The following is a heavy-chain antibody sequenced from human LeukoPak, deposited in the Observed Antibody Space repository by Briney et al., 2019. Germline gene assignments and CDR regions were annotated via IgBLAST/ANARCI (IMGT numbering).Heavy chain of an antibody. Sequence: GGSLRLSCAASGFTLSSYWMSWVRQAPGKGLEWVANIKQDGSEKYYVDSVKGRFTISRDNAKNSLYLQMNSLRAEDTAVYYCARRGYYDFWSGLDAFDIWGQGTMVTVSS. CDR1: GFTLSSYW. CDR3: ARRGYYDFWSGLDAFDI. CDR2: IKQDGSEK. V-gene: IGHV3-7*01. D-gene: IGHD3-3*01. J-gene: IGHJ3*02.